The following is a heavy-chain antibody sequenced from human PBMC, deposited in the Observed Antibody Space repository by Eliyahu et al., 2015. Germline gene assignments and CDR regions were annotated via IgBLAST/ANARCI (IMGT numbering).Heavy chain of an antibody. V-gene: IGHV3-15*01. Sequence: EVQLVESGGGLVKPGGSLRLSCAASGFTFSNAWXXWXRQAPGKGLEWVGRIKSKTDGGTTDYAAPVKGRFTISRDDSKNTLYLQMNSLKTEDTAVYYCTTDPLYYDILTGYYHDAFDIWGQGTMVTVSS. CDR1: GFTFSNAW. CDR2: IKSKTDGGTT. CDR3: TTDPLYYDILTGYYHDAFDI. J-gene: IGHJ3*02. D-gene: IGHD3-9*01.